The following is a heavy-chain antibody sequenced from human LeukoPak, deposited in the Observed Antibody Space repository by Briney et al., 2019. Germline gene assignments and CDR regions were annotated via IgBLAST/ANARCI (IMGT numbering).Heavy chain of an antibody. D-gene: IGHD3-22*01. V-gene: IGHV4-34*01. CDR1: GGSFSGYY. Sequence: PSETLSLTCAVYGGSFSGYYWSWIRQPPGKGLEWIGEINHSGSTNYNPSLKSRVTISVDTSKNQLSLKLSSVTAADTAVYYCARYPWGSSGYYVFDYWGQGTLVTVSS. J-gene: IGHJ4*02. CDR2: INHSGST. CDR3: ARYPWGSSGYYVFDY.